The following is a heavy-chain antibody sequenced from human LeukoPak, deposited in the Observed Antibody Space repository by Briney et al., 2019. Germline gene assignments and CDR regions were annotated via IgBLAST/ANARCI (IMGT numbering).Heavy chain of an antibody. CDR1: GYTFTSYY. D-gene: IGHD1-7*01. V-gene: IGHV1-46*01. J-gene: IGHJ4*02. Sequence: ASVKVSCKASGYTFTSYYMHWVRQAPGQGLEWMGIINPSGGSTSYAQKFQGRVTMTRDTSISTAYMELSRLRSDDTAVYYCARVVGWNYPSVLGYWGQGTLVTVSS. CDR2: INPSGGST. CDR3: ARVVGWNYPSVLGY.